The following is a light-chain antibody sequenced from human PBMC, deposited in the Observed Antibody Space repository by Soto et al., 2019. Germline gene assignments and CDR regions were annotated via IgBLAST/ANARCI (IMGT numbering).Light chain of an antibody. CDR1: SSDVGGYNY. CDR3: SSYTSSSTLEV. CDR2: DVS. J-gene: IGLJ1*01. Sequence: QSVLTQPASVSGSPGQSITISCTGTSSDVGGYNYVSWYQQHPGKAPKLMIYDVSNRPSGVSNRFSGSKSGNTASLTISGLQAEDEADYYCSSYTSSSTLEVFGTGIKVTV. V-gene: IGLV2-14*01.